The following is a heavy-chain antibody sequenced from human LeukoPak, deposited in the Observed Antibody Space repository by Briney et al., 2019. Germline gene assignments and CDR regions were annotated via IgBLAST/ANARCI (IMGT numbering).Heavy chain of an antibody. CDR1: GGSFSGYY. CDR2: INHSGST. CDR3: ARGAGVGATLGVDY. J-gene: IGHJ4*02. D-gene: IGHD1-26*01. V-gene: IGHV4-34*01. Sequence: SETLSLTCAVYGGSFSGYYWSWIRQPPGKGLEWIGEINHSGSTNYNPSLKSRVAISVDTSKNQFSLKLSSVTAADTAVYYCARGAGVGATLGVDYWGQGTLVTVSS.